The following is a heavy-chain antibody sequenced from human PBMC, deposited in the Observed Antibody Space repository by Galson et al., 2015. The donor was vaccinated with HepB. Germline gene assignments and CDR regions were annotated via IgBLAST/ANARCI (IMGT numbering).Heavy chain of an antibody. CDR1: GDSVSSNSAA. J-gene: IGHJ3*01. D-gene: IGHD6-13*01. CDR2: TYYRSKWYN. CDR3: AREAAAHDAFDL. V-gene: IGHV6-1*01. Sequence: CAISGDSVSSNSAAWNRVRQSPSRGLEWLGRTYYRSKWYNDYAVSVKSRITLNPDTSKNQFSLQLHSVTPEDTAVYYCAREAAAHDAFDLWGQGTMVTVSS.